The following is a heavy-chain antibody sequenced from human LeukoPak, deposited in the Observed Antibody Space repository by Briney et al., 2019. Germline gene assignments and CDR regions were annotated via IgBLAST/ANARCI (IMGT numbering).Heavy chain of an antibody. CDR3: AGIYCSGDSCYVDY. Sequence: PSETLSLTGTVSGGSISTYYWSWIRQPPGKGLEWIGYIYYSGSTKYNPSLKSRVTMSVDTSKNQFSLKLSSVTAADTAVYYCAGIYCSGDSCYVDYWGQGTLVTVSS. J-gene: IGHJ4*02. CDR1: GGSISTYY. V-gene: IGHV4-59*01. D-gene: IGHD2-15*01. CDR2: IYYSGST.